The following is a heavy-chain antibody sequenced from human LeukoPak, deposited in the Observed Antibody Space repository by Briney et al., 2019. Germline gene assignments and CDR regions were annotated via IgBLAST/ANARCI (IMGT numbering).Heavy chain of an antibody. V-gene: IGHV4-34*01. CDR3: SRGATISETGYFDF. Sequence: KPSETLSLTCAVYGGSFSRYYWRWVRQSPGKGLEWIAEIDQRGDNKYNTSVKSGVTISVDTSKNQFSLNMRSLSAADTALYYCSRGATISETGYFDFWGQGTLVTVSS. CDR2: IDQRGDN. D-gene: IGHD5-24*01. J-gene: IGHJ4*03. CDR1: GGSFSRYY.